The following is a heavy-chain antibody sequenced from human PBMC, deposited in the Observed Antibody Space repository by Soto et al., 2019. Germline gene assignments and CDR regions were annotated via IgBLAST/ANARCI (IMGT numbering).Heavy chain of an antibody. CDR2: IGTAGDT. CDR3: ARGVGSFGTTNPFDY. D-gene: IGHD1-7*01. Sequence: PGGSLRLSCAASGFTFSSYDMHWVRQATGKGLEWVSAIGTAGDTYYPGSVKGRFTISRENAKNSLYLQMNSLRAGDTAVYYCARGVGSFGTTNPFDYWGQGTLVTVSS. CDR1: GFTFSSYD. J-gene: IGHJ4*02. V-gene: IGHV3-13*01.